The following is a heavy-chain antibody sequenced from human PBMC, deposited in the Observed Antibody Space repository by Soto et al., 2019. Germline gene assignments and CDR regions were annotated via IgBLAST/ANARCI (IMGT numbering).Heavy chain of an antibody. D-gene: IGHD6-13*01. CDR2: ISGSGDKT. Sequence: GGSLRLSCAASGFTFSSYAMSWVRQAPGKGLEWVSAISGSGDKTYYADSVKGRITISRDNSKNTLYLQMNSLRAEDTAVYYCAKDGKIAAAGTWVKYFDYWGQGT. CDR1: GFTFSSYA. V-gene: IGHV3-23*01. J-gene: IGHJ4*02. CDR3: AKDGKIAAAGTWVKYFDY.